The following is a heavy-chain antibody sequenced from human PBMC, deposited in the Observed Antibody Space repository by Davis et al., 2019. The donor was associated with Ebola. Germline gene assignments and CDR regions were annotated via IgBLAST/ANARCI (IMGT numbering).Heavy chain of an antibody. CDR1: GFTFSSYA. CDR3: ARVEPQGAFDI. CDR2: ISSSSSTI. Sequence: GESLKISCAASGFTFSSYAMSWVRQAPGKGLEWVSYISSSSSTIYYADSVKGRFTISRDNSKNTLYLQMNSLRAEDTAVYYCARVEPQGAFDIWGQGTMVTVSS. D-gene: IGHD1-14*01. V-gene: IGHV3-48*01. J-gene: IGHJ3*02.